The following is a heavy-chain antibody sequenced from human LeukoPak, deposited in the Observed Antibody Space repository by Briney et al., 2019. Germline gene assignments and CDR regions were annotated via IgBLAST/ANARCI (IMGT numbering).Heavy chain of an antibody. Sequence: GGSLRLSCAASGFTFSSYARSWVRQAPGKGLEWVSAISGSGGSTYYADSVKGRFTISRDNSKNTLYLQMNSLRAEDTAVYYCAKDPRITMIVVVNVFDIWGQGTMVTVSS. J-gene: IGHJ3*02. D-gene: IGHD3-22*01. CDR2: ISGSGGST. V-gene: IGHV3-23*01. CDR1: GFTFSSYA. CDR3: AKDPRITMIVVVNVFDI.